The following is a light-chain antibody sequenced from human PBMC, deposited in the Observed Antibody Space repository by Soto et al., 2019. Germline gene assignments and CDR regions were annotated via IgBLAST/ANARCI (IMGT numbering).Light chain of an antibody. J-gene: IGLJ3*02. CDR1: SSDVGSYNL. V-gene: IGLV2-23*01. CDR2: EGS. Sequence: QSVLTQPASVSGSPGQSITISCTGTSSDVGSYNLVSWYQQHPGKAPKLMIYEGSKRPSGVSNRFSGSKSGNTASLTISGLQAEDEADYYCCSYVGSSNWVFGGGTKLTVL. CDR3: CSYVGSSNWV.